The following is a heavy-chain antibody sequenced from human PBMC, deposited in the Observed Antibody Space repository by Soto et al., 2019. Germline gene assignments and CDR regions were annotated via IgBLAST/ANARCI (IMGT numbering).Heavy chain of an antibody. J-gene: IGHJ1*01. Sequence: SVKVACKASGCPLISFGVSWVRQAPGQGLEWMGGIIPVFGRPNYAQRFRGRLTITADESTNTCYMELIDLESEEKAVYYCAREGSGYNCWGQGTQVTGXS. CDR3: AREGSGYNC. CDR1: GCPLISFG. CDR2: IIPVFGRP. V-gene: IGHV1-69*01. D-gene: IGHD5-12*01.